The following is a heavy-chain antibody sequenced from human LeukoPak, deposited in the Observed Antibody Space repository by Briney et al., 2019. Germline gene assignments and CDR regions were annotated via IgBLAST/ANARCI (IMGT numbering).Heavy chain of an antibody. J-gene: IGHJ3*02. CDR3: ARNQIYGDTGAFDI. V-gene: IGHV3-23*01. D-gene: IGHD4-17*01. CDR2: ISGSGGST. CDR1: GFTFSSYV. Sequence: GGSLRLSCAASGFTFSSYVMSWVRQAPGKGLEWVSGISGSGGSTYYADSVKGRFTISRDNSKNTLYLQMNSLRAEDTAVYYCARNQIYGDTGAFDIWGQGTMVTVSS.